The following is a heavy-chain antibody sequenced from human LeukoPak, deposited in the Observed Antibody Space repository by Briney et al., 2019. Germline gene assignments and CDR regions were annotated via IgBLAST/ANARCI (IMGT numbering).Heavy chain of an antibody. J-gene: IGHJ4*02. CDR1: GFIFGNYV. Sequence: GGSLRLSYAASGFIFGNYVMHWVRQAPSKGLEWVATVSYDETNKYYAESVKGRFTISRDNVKNTLFLQLNSLRSEDTAVYYCTREGGAGGFDYWGQGTLVTVSS. D-gene: IGHD1-1*01. V-gene: IGHV3-30-3*01. CDR3: TREGGAGGFDY. CDR2: VSYDETNK.